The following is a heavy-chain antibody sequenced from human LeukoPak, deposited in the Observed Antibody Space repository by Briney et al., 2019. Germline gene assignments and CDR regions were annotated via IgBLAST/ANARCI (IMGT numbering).Heavy chain of an antibody. D-gene: IGHD7-27*01. CDR1: GGSISSYY. CDR3: ARDALGIRN. J-gene: IGHJ4*02. Sequence: SETLSLTCTVSGGSISSYYWSWIRQPPGKGLEWIGYIYYSGSTNYNPSLKSRVTISVDTSKNQFSLKLSSVTAADTAVYYCARDALGIRNWGQGTLVTVSS. V-gene: IGHV4-59*12. CDR2: IYYSGST.